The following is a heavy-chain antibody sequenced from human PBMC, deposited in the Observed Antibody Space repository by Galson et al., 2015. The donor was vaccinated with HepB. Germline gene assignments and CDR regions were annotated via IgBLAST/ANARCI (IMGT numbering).Heavy chain of an antibody. V-gene: IGHV3-30*18. CDR3: AKGLGWRYYYYGMDV. D-gene: IGHD2-15*01. J-gene: IGHJ6*02. CDR2: ISYDGSNK. CDR1: GFTFSSYG. Sequence: SLRLSCAASGFTFSSYGMHWVRQAPGKGLEWVAVISYDGSNKYYADSVKGRFTISRDNSKNTLYLQMNSLRAEDTAVYYCAKGLGWRYYYYGMDVWGQGTTVTVSS.